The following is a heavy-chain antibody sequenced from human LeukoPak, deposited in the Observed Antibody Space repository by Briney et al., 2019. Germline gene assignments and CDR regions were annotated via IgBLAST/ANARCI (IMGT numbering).Heavy chain of an antibody. CDR2: IYYSGNT. D-gene: IGHD5-12*01. V-gene: IGHV4-39*01. J-gene: IGHJ4*02. CDR1: GNSISSSSYY. Sequence: SETLSLPCTVSGNSISSSSYYWGWIRQPQGKGLEWIGSIYYSGNTYYNPSLKNRVTISVDTSNNQFSLKLSSVTAADTDVYYCARQQNRGYGLPFDYWGQGTLVTVSS. CDR3: ARQQNRGYGLPFDY.